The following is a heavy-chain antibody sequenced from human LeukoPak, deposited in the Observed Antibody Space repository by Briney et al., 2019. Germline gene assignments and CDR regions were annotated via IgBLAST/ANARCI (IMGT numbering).Heavy chain of an antibody. J-gene: IGHJ4*02. Sequence: GGSLRLSCEASGFTFSSLWMTWVRRAPGKGLEWVANINPDGSEKYYVDSVKGRFTISRDNAQNSLYLQMNSLRAEDTAIYFCARGGSGTSWYWYYWGQGTLVTVSS. D-gene: IGHD6-13*01. V-gene: IGHV3-7*01. CDR1: GFTFSSLW. CDR3: ARGGSGTSWYWYY. CDR2: INPDGSEK.